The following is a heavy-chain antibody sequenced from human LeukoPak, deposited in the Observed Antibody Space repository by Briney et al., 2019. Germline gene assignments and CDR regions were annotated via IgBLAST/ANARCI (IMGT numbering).Heavy chain of an antibody. CDR2: IWYDGSNK. Sequence: GRSLGLSCAASGFTFSSYGMHWVRQAPGKGLEWVAVIWYDGSNKCYADSVKGRFTISRDNSKNTLYLQMNSLRAEDTAVYYCAGDYGEYYYGMDVWGQGTTVTVSS. CDR3: AGDYGEYYYGMDV. D-gene: IGHD4-17*01. V-gene: IGHV3-33*01. J-gene: IGHJ6*02. CDR1: GFTFSSYG.